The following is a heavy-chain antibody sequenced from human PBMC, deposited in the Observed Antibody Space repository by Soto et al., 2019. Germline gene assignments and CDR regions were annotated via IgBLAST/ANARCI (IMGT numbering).Heavy chain of an antibody. D-gene: IGHD6-13*01. CDR3: ARVIASAADFDY. CDR1: GYTFTSYG. J-gene: IGHJ4*02. Sequence: QVQLVQSGAEVKKPGASVKVSCKASGYTFTSYGISWVRQAPGQGLEWMGWISAYNGNTNYAQKLQGXRLXXPXTSTSTAYMELRSLRSDDTAVYYCARVIASAADFDYWGQGTLVTVSS. CDR2: ISAYNGNT. V-gene: IGHV1-18*01.